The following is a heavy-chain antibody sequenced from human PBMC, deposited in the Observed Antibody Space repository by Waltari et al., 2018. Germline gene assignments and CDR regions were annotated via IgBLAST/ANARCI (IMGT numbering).Heavy chain of an antibody. CDR3: AREGPPGAFDI. J-gene: IGHJ3*02. V-gene: IGHV4-30-2*01. CDR1: HGSISCAGQP. CDR2: IYQCWVT. Sequence: QLQLQTYGPRLVKPSDIMSLLCAVSHGSISCAGQPWRWIRQPPGKGLGLIGYIYQCWVTYYNPSLKSGVTISVDRSKTQFSLKLSSVTAADTAVDYCAREGPPGAFDIWGQGTMVTVSS.